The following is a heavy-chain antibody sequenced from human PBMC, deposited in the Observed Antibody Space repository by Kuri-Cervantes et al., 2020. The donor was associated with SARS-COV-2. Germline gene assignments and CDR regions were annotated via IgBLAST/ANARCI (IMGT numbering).Heavy chain of an antibody. CDR1: GYTFTSYD. CDR2: MNPNSGNT. D-gene: IGHD2-15*01. J-gene: IGHJ3*02. CDR3: ARVRVYCSGGSCSEDAFDI. Sequence: ASVKVSCKASGYTFTSYDINWVRQATGQGLEWMGWMNPNSGNTGYAQKFQGRVTMTRNTSISTAYMELSSLKASDTAMYYCARVRVYCSGGSCSEDAFDIWGQGTMVTVSS. V-gene: IGHV1-8*01.